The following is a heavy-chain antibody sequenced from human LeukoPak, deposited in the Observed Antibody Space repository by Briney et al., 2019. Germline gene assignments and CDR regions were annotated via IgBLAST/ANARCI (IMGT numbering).Heavy chain of an antibody. V-gene: IGHV3-7*01. CDR2: IKPDGSEK. D-gene: IGHD3-10*01. CDR1: GFTFSSYS. J-gene: IGHJ4*02. CDR3: ARGPGAYYTSGTYLNYWGQASGSYLNY. Sequence: GGSLRLSCVASGFTFSSYSMSWVRQAPGKGLEWVANIKPDGSEKSYVDSLKGRFTISRDNAKNSLYLQMNSLTAEDTAVYYCARGPGAYYTSGTYLNYWGQASGSYLNYWGQGTLVTVSS.